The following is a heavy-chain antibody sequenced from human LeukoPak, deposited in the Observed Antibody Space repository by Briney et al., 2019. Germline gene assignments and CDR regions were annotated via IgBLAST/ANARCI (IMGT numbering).Heavy chain of an antibody. J-gene: IGHJ4*02. D-gene: IGHD3-3*01. V-gene: IGHV1-69*05. CDR1: GGTFSSYA. CDR3: ARGVPPNYYDFWSGYALFDY. Sequence: SVKVSCKASGGTFSSYAISWVRQAPGQGLEWMGRIIPIFGTANYAQKFQGRVTITTDESTSTAYMELSSLRSEDTAVYYCARGVPPNYYDFWSGYALFDYWGQGTLVTVSS. CDR2: IIPIFGTA.